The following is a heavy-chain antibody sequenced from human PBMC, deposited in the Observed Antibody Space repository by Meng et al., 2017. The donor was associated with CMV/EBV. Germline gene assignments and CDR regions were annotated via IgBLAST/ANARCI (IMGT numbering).Heavy chain of an antibody. J-gene: IGHJ4*02. CDR1: GGSISSYY. V-gene: IGHV4-59*01. D-gene: IGHD1-26*01. Sequence: GSLRLSCTVSGGSISSYYWSWIRQPPGKGLEWIGYIYYSGSTNYNPSLKSRVTISVDTSKNQFSLKLSSVTAADTAVYYCAREFIVGSGFDYWGQGTLVTSPQ. CDR2: IYYSGST. CDR3: AREFIVGSGFDY.